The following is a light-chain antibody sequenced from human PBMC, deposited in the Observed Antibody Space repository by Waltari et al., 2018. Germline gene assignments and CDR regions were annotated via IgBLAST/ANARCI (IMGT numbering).Light chain of an antibody. Sequence: VVLTQSPLSLPVTLGQPASISCRSSQSLVHSDGKTYLNWFQQRPGQSPRRLIFNLSNRDSGVPDRFSGSGSDTDFTLKISRVEAEDVGFYYCMQGTNWPLTFGQGTRLEIK. J-gene: IGKJ5*01. CDR3: MQGTNWPLT. CDR2: NLS. CDR1: QSLVHSDGKTY. V-gene: IGKV2-30*02.